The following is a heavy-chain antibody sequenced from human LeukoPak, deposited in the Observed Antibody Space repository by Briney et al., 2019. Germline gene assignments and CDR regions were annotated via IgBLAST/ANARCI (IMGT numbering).Heavy chain of an antibody. D-gene: IGHD6-6*01. CDR2: IYYSGST. Sequence: SETLSLTCTVSGGSISSSSYYWGWIRQPPGKGLEWIGSIYYSGSTYYNPSLKSRVTISVDTSKNQFSLKLSSVTAADTAVYYCARGASIAARPDYWGQGTLVTVSS. CDR3: ARGASIAARPDY. CDR1: GGSISSSSYY. J-gene: IGHJ4*02. V-gene: IGHV4-39*07.